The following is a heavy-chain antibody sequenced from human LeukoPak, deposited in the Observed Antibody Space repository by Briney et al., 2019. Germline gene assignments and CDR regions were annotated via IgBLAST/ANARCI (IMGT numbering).Heavy chain of an antibody. CDR2: ISAYSGNT. CDR3: ARALDAFDI. Sequence: GASVKVSCKAFGYTFTSNYMHWVRQAPGQGLEWMGWISAYSGNTNYAQKLQGRVTMTTDTSTSTAYMELRSLRSDDTAVYYCARALDAFDIWGQGTMVTVSS. J-gene: IGHJ3*02. V-gene: IGHV1-18*04. CDR1: GYTFTSNY.